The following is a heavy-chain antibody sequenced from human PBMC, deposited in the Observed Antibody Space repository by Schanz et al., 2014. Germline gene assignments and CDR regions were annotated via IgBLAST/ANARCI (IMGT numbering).Heavy chain of an antibody. CDR1: GFNFSSYS. Sequence: EVKMVESGGGLVKPGGSLRLSCAASGFNFSSYSLNWVRQAPGKGLEWVSSISYGTSYIYYADSVKGRFTISRDNAKSSLYLQMNSLRVEDTAVYYCAASSGWHPSTDYWGQGTLVTVSS. V-gene: IGHV3-21*04. CDR3: AASSGWHPSTDY. D-gene: IGHD6-19*01. J-gene: IGHJ4*02. CDR2: ISYGTSYI.